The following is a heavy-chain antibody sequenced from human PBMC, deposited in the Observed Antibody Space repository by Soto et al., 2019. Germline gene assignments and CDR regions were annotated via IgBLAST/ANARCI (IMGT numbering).Heavy chain of an antibody. CDR3: AKVGPYDSGSYMFRYNWFDS. CDR1: GLTFSTYA. J-gene: IGHJ5*01. D-gene: IGHD3-10*01. CDR2: ISSSSSTI. Sequence: GGSLRLSCATSGLTFSTYAMSWVRQAPGKGLEWVSYISSSSSTIYYADSVKGRFTISRDNAKNSLYLQMNSLRAEDTAVYYCAKVGPYDSGSYMFRYNWFDSWGQGTLVTVSS. V-gene: IGHV3-48*01.